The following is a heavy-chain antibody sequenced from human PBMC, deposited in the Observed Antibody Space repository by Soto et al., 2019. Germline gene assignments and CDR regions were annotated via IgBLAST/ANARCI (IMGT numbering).Heavy chain of an antibody. J-gene: IGHJ4*02. CDR1: GYTFTTYA. Sequence: QVQLVQSGAEVKKPGASVKVSCKTSGYTFTTYAMHWVRQAPGQRPEWMGWINVGRGNTKYSQSFQGRVTITADTSASTTDMELSSLRSEDTAVYYCARGGNVVVLAAYDYWGQGTQVTVSS. D-gene: IGHD2-15*01. V-gene: IGHV1-3*01. CDR3: ARGGNVVVLAAYDY. CDR2: INVGRGNT.